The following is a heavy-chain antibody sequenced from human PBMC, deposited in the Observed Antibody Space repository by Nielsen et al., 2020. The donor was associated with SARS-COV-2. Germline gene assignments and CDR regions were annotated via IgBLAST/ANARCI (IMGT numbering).Heavy chain of an antibody. CDR1: GGSISSGGYY. Sequence: SETLSLTCTVSGGSISSGGYYWSWIRQHPGRGLEWIGYIYYSGSTYYNPSLKSRVTISVDTSKNQFSLKLSSVTAADTAVYYCATSGMAAAGSKDYYYGMDVWGQGTTVTVSS. CDR2: IYYSGST. V-gene: IGHV4-31*03. D-gene: IGHD6-13*01. J-gene: IGHJ6*02. CDR3: ATSGMAAAGSKDYYYGMDV.